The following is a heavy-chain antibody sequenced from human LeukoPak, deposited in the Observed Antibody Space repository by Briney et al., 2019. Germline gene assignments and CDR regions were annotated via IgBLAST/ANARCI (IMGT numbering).Heavy chain of an antibody. CDR3: ARDKDYYLDY. V-gene: IGHV3-33*01. CDR2: IWYDGSKE. J-gene: IGHJ4*02. D-gene: IGHD2-15*01. Sequence: GGSLRLSCAASGFTFSRYGMHWVRQAPGKGLEWVAVIWYDGSKEYYADSVKGRFTISRDTPKNTLYLQMSTLRAEDTAVYYCARDKDYYLDYWGQGTLVTVSS. CDR1: GFTFSRYG.